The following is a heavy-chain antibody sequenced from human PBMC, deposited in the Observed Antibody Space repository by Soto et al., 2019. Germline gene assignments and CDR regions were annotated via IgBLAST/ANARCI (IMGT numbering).Heavy chain of an antibody. CDR3: ARVPDR. Sequence: TLALNYAVSGCSISNGSYSWSWIRQPPGKGLEWIGYIYHSGSTYYNPSLKSRVTISVDRSKNQFSLKLSSVTAADTAVYYCARVPDRWGQGTLVTVS. CDR2: IYHSGST. CDR1: GCSISNGSYS. V-gene: IGHV4-30-2*01. J-gene: IGHJ5*02. D-gene: IGHD2-2*01.